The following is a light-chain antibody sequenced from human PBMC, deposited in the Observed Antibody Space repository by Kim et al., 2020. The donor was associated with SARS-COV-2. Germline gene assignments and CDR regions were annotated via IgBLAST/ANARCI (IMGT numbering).Light chain of an antibody. J-gene: IGKJ1*01. CDR3: QQYGSSWT. CDR1: QSVSSSY. CDR2: GAS. Sequence: LSPGERATLSCRASQSVSSSYLAWYQQKPGQAPRLLIYGASSRATGIPDRFSGSGSGTDFTLTISRLDPEDFAVYYCQQYGSSWTFGQGTKVDIK. V-gene: IGKV3-20*01.